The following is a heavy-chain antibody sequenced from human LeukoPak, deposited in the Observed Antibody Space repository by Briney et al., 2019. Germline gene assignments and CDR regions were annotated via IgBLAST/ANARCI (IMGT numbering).Heavy chain of an antibody. V-gene: IGHV3-74*01. D-gene: IGHD3-10*01. CDR3: ARELWFLDN. CDR2: IKSDGSST. CDR1: GFTFSNYW. J-gene: IGHJ4*02. Sequence: GGSLRLSCAASGFTFSNYWMHGVRQAPGKGLVWVSRIKSDGSSTDYADSVKGRFTISRDNGKNTLYLQMNSLTAGDTAVYYCARELWFLDNWGQGTLVTVSS.